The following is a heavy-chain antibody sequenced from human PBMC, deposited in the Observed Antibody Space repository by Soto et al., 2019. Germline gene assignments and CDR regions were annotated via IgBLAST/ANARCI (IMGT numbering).Heavy chain of an antibody. CDR2: MYYGGNT. Sequence: SETLSLTCTVSGGSVSTYYWNWIRQSPGKGLEWIGHMYYGGNTNYNPSLNSRVTISIDTSKNQFSQKLSSVTAADTAVYYCARQLGSGSYYRYYFDYWGQGALVTVS. J-gene: IGHJ4*02. CDR1: GGSVSTYY. D-gene: IGHD3-10*01. V-gene: IGHV4-59*08. CDR3: ARQLGSGSYYRYYFDY.